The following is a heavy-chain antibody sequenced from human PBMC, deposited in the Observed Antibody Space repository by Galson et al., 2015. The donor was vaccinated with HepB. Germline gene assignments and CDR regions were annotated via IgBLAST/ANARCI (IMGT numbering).Heavy chain of an antibody. Sequence: SLRLSCAASGFTFSSYDMNWVRQAPGKGLEWLSYISGGGGATYYADSVEGRFTISRDNAKKSLYLQMNSLRAEDTAVYYCARGYGSGSVAPPYYGMDVWGQGTTVTVSS. V-gene: IGHV3-48*03. CDR2: ISGGGGAT. CDR3: ARGYGSGSVAPPYYGMDV. D-gene: IGHD3-10*01. J-gene: IGHJ6*02. CDR1: GFTFSSYD.